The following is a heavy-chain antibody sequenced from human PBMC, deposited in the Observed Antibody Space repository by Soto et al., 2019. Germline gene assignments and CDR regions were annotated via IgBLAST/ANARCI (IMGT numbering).Heavy chain of an antibody. Sequence: QVQLVQSGAEVKKPGASVKVSCKASGYTFTSYAMHWVRQAPGQRLEWMGWINAGNGNPRYSQKFHDRVTITRDTSARTAYMKLSSLRSEDTAVYYCARYQVGSSWYDYCGQGTLVTVSS. CDR3: ARYQVGSSWYDY. D-gene: IGHD6-13*01. V-gene: IGHV1-3*01. CDR2: INAGNGNP. CDR1: GYTFTSYA. J-gene: IGHJ4*02.